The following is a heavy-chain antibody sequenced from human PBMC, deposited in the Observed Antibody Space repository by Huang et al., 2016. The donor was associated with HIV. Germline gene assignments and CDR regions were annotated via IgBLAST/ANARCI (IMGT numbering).Heavy chain of an antibody. J-gene: IGHJ4*02. V-gene: IGHV4-39*01. CDR2: IFYTGSA. CDR3: ASRRTHFSFDY. D-gene: IGHD6-6*01. CDR1: AGSLNGGQYY. Sequence: QLHLPSGQGLVKPSETLSLPCNVSAGSLNGGQYYWGWIRQSPGKGLEWSGSIFYTGSAHNLPSVESRDTIFVASSKNQRSVRLRSVTAADTAVYYCASRRTHFSFDYWGQGTLVTVSS.